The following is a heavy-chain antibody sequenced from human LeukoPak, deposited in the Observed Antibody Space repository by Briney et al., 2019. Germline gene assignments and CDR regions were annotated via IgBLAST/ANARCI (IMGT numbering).Heavy chain of an antibody. CDR2: IYSDGGT. CDR1: GFTFRSYY. J-gene: IGHJ4*02. D-gene: IGHD3-16*01. Sequence: PGGSLRLSCAASGFTFRSYYMHWVRQAPGKGLEWVSVIYSDGGTDYGDSVKGRFTISTDNSKRTLYLQMNSLRAEDTAVYYCAREFGSAQYYFDYWGQGTLVTVSS. CDR3: AREFGSAQYYFDY. V-gene: IGHV3-53*01.